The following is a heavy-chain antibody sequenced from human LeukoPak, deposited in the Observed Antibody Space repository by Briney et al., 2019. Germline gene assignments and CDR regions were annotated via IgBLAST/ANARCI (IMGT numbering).Heavy chain of an antibody. CDR2: IYYSGST. CDR3: AGTGLSSSWYYFDY. D-gene: IGHD6-13*01. J-gene: IGHJ4*02. Sequence: SEXXSLTCTVSGGSISSSSYYWGWVRQPPGKGMEWIGSIYYSGSTYYNPSLKSRVTISVDTSKNQFSLKLSSVTAADTAVYYCAGTGLSSSWYYFDYWGQGTLVTVSS. V-gene: IGHV4-39*01. CDR1: GGSISSSSYY.